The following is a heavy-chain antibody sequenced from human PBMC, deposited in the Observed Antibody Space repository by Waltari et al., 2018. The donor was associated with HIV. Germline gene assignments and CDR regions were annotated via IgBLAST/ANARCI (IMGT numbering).Heavy chain of an antibody. D-gene: IGHD3-16*01. CDR3: ARGGGLNLDY. Sequence: EVQLVESGGGLVQPGGSLRLSCAASGFTFSRYWMSWVSQAPGKGLEWVANIKQDESEKYYVDSVKGRFTISRDIAKNSLYLQMNSLRAEDTAVYHCARGGGLNLDYWGQGTLVTVSS. CDR2: IKQDESEK. CDR1: GFTFSRYW. V-gene: IGHV3-7*01. J-gene: IGHJ4*02.